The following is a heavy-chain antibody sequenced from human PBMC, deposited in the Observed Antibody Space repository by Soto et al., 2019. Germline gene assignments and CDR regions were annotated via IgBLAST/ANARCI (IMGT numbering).Heavy chain of an antibody. CDR1: GGTFSSYT. J-gene: IGHJ3*02. Sequence: SVKVSCKASGGTFSSYTISWVRQAPVQGLEWMGRIIPILGIANYAQKFQGRVTITADKSTSTAYMELSSLRSEDTAVYYCARSLYCSSTSCYRDRVDAFYIWGQGTMVTVSS. CDR3: ARSLYCSSTSCYRDRVDAFYI. CDR2: IIPILGIA. V-gene: IGHV1-69*02. D-gene: IGHD2-2*01.